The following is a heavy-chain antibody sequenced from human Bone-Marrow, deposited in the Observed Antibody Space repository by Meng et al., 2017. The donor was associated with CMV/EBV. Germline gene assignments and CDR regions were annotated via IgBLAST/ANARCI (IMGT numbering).Heavy chain of an antibody. D-gene: IGHD6-6*01. Sequence: SQTLSLTCAISGDSVSSNSAAWNWIRQSPSRGLERLGRTYYRSKWYNDYAVSVKSRITINPDTSKNQFSLQLNSVTPEDTAVYYCARGGLARPIYYYYGRDVWAQGTTVTVSS. CDR3: ARGGLARPIYYYYGRDV. CDR1: GDSVSSNSAA. V-gene: IGHV6-1*01. CDR2: TYYRSKWYN. J-gene: IGHJ6*02.